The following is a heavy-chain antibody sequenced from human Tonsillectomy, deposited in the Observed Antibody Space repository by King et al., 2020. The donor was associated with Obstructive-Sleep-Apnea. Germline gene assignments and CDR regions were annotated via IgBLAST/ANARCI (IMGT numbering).Heavy chain of an antibody. CDR3: ARNLAYEALPAASFDY. CDR1: GGSISSYY. V-gene: IGHV4-59*08. Sequence: PLQESGPGLVKPSETLSLTCTVSGGSISSYYWSWIRQPPGKRLEWIGYISYAGSTNYNPSLKSRVTMSVDTSKNQFSLKLSSVTAADTSVYFCARNLAYEALPAASFDYWGQGTLVTVSS. D-gene: IGHD2-2*01. CDR2: ISYAGST. J-gene: IGHJ4*02.